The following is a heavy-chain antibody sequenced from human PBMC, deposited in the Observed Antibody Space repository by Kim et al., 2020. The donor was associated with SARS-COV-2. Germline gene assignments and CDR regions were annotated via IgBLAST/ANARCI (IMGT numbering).Heavy chain of an antibody. CDR1: GFSFSNCW. J-gene: IGHJ4*02. Sequence: GGSLRLSCAASGFSFSNCWMSWVRQAPGKGLEWVANIKQDGSDKYYVDSVKGRFTISRDNAKNSLYLQLNTLRAEDTAVYYCARENIAESGRRHYFDYWGQGTLVTVSS. CDR2: IKQDGSDK. D-gene: IGHD6-13*01. V-gene: IGHV3-7*03. CDR3: ARENIAESGRRHYFDY.